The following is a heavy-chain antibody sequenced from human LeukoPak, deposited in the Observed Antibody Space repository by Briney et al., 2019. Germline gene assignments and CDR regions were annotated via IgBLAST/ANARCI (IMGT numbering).Heavy chain of an antibody. CDR1: GGSISSSSYY. CDR3: AIRVNFAIDY. Sequence: SETLSLTCTVSGGSISSSSYYWGWLRHPPGKGLEWIGSIYYSGSTYYNPSLKSRVTISVDTSKNQFSLKLSSVTAADTAVYYCAIRVNFAIDYWGQGTLVSVSS. CDR2: IYYSGST. V-gene: IGHV4-39*01. J-gene: IGHJ4*02. D-gene: IGHD1-7*01.